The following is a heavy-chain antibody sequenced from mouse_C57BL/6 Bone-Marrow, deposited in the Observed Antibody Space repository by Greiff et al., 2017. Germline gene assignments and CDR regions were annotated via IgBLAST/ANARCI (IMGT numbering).Heavy chain of an antibody. CDR1: GYTFTNYW. J-gene: IGHJ4*01. CDR3: ARRGDGYRTFAMDY. D-gene: IGHD2-3*01. V-gene: IGHV1-63*01. Sequence: QVQLQQSGAELVRPGTSVKMSCKASGYTFTNYWIGWAKQRPGHGLAWIGDIYPGGGYTNYNEKFKGKATLTADKSSSTAYMQFSSLTSEDSAIYYCARRGDGYRTFAMDYWGQGTSVTVSS. CDR2: IYPGGGYT.